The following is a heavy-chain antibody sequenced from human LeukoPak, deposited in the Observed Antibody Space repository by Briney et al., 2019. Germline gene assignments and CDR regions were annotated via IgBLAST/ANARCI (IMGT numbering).Heavy chain of an antibody. CDR2: INHSGST. J-gene: IGHJ6*03. D-gene: IGHD6-19*01. CDR3: ARAKVAGTDYYYYYYMDV. CDR1: GGSFSGYY. V-gene: IGHV4-34*01. Sequence: SETLSLTCAVYGGSFSGYYWSWIRQPPGKGLEWIGEINHSGSTNYNPSLKSRVTISVDTSKNQFSLKLSSVTAADTAVYYCARAKVAGTDYYYYYYMDVWGKGTTVTVSS.